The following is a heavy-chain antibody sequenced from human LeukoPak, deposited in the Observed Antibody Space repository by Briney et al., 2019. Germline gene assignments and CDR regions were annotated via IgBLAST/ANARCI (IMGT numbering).Heavy chain of an antibody. CDR1: GFTFSSYS. Sequence: KPGGSLRLSRAASGFTFSSYSMNWVRQAPGKGLEWVSSISSSSSYIYYADAVKGRFTISRDNAKNSLHLQMNSLRAEDTAVYYCARHSGRIVSDAFDIWGQGTMVTVSS. D-gene: IGHD5-12*01. J-gene: IGHJ3*02. CDR2: ISSSSSYI. V-gene: IGHV3-21*01. CDR3: ARHSGRIVSDAFDI.